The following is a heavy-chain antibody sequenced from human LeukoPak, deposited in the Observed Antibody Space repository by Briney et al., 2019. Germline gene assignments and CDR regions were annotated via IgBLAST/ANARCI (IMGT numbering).Heavy chain of an antibody. V-gene: IGHV3-21*01. CDR1: GFTFSSYS. J-gene: IGHJ3*02. CDR2: ISSSSSYI. CDR3: ARGDCSSTSCYWVDAFDI. D-gene: IGHD2-2*01. Sequence: PGGSLRLSCAASGFTFSSYSMNWVRQAPGKGLEWVSSISSSSSYIYYADSVKGRFTISRENAKNSLYLQMNSLRAEDTAVYYCARGDCSSTSCYWVDAFDIWGQGTMVTVSS.